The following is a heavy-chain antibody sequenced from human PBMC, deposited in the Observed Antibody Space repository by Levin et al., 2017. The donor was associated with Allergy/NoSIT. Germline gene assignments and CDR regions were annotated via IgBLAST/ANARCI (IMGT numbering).Heavy chain of an antibody. CDR2: INSNSGGT. CDR3: ARYCAQTSCSSTAGGGDYFDN. Sequence: GESLKISCKASGYTFTDYYMHWVRQAPGQGLEWMGWINSNSGGTDYAQKFQGRVTMTRDTSISTVYMELSRLRSDDTAVYFCARYCAQTSCSSTAGGGDYFDNWGQGTLVTVSS. CDR1: GYTFTDYY. D-gene: IGHD2-2*01. J-gene: IGHJ4*02. V-gene: IGHV1-2*02.